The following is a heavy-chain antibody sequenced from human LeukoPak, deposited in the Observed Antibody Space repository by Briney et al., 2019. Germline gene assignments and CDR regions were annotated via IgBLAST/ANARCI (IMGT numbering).Heavy chain of an antibody. V-gene: IGHV4-39*01. CDR1: GGSISSSSYY. Sequence: SETLSLTCTVSGGSISSSSYYWGWIRQPPGKGLEWIGSIYYSGSTYYNPSLKSRVTISVDTSKNQFSLKLSSVTAADTAVYYCARGGWDYYGSGSYPNYFDYWGQGTLVTVSS. D-gene: IGHD3-10*01. J-gene: IGHJ4*02. CDR2: IYYSGST. CDR3: ARGGWDYYGSGSYPNYFDY.